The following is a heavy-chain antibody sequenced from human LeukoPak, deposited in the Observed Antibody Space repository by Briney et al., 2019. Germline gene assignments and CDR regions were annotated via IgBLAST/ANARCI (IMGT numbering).Heavy chain of an antibody. Sequence: ASVKVSCKASGYTFTHNFMHWVRQAPGQGLEWMGIINPSGGSTSYAQKFQGRVTMTRDMSTSTVYMELSSLRSEDTAVYYCKRVPSAGPIDYWGQGTLVTVSS. CDR3: KRVPSAGPIDY. V-gene: IGHV1-46*01. J-gene: IGHJ4*02. CDR1: GYTFTHNF. CDR2: INPSGGST. D-gene: IGHD6-13*01.